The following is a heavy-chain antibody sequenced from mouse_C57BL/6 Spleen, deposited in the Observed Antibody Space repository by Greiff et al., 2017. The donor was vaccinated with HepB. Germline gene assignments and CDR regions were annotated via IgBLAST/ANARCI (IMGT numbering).Heavy chain of an antibody. V-gene: IGHV1-66*01. CDR2: IYSGSGNT. J-gene: IGHJ4*01. Sequence: QVQLKESGPELVKPGASVKISCKASGYSFTSYYIHWVKQRPGQGLEWIGWIYSGSGNTKYNEKFKGKATLPADTSSSTAYMQLSSRTSEDSAVYYCARYYDYDGYAMDYWGQGTSVTVSS. D-gene: IGHD2-4*01. CDR3: ARYYDYDGYAMDY. CDR1: GYSFTSYY.